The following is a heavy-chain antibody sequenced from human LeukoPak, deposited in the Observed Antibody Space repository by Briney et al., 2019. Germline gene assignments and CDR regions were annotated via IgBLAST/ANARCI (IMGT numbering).Heavy chain of an antibody. CDR2: IYHSGST. CDR3: ARGVAPIYDYVWGSPPNWFDP. V-gene: IGHV4-30-2*01. J-gene: IGHJ5*02. D-gene: IGHD3-16*01. CDR1: GGSISSGGYS. Sequence: SQTLSLTCAVSGGSISSGGYSWSWIRQPPGKGLEWIGYIYHSGSTHYNPSLKSRVTISVDRSKNRFSLKLSSVTAADTAVYYCARGVAPIYDYVWGSPPNWFDPWGQGTLVTVSS.